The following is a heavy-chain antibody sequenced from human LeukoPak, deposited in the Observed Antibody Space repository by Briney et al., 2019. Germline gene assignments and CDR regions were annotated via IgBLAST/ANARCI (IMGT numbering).Heavy chain of an antibody. J-gene: IGHJ2*01. CDR2: ISYDGSND. CDR1: GFTFSSFA. D-gene: IGHD3-10*01. CDR3: ARDAGEAFYWYFDL. Sequence: GGSLRLSCGASGFTFSSFAMHWVRQAPGKGLEWLAVISYDGSNDYYAGSLKGRFTMSRDNSRNTLYLQIKSLRPDDTAVYYCARDAGEAFYWYFDLWGRGTQVTVSS. V-gene: IGHV3-30-3*01.